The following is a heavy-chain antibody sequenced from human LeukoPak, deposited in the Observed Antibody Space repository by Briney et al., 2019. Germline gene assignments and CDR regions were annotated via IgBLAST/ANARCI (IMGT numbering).Heavy chain of an antibody. J-gene: IGHJ3*02. CDR2: MSSSSSYI. CDR3: ARLSYYCSGGSCEQANDAFDI. CDR1: GFTFSSYS. V-gene: IGHV3-21*05. Sequence: GESLRLSCAASGFTFSSYSMNWVRQAPPKGLAWVSYMSSSSSYIYYADSVKGRFTISRDNAKNSLYLQMNSLRAEDTAVYYCARLSYYCSGGSCEQANDAFDIWGQGTTVTVSS. D-gene: IGHD2-15*01.